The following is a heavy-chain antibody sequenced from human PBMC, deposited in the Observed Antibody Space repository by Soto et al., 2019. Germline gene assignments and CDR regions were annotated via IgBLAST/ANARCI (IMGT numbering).Heavy chain of an antibody. CDR3: ARDTGTVVATPNYYMDV. CDR1: GYTFTGYY. CDR2: INPNSGGT. D-gene: IGHD5-12*01. V-gene: IGHV1-2*04. Sequence: QVQLVQSGAEVKKPGASVKVSCKASGYTFTGYYRHRGRQAPGQGLAWMGGINPNSGGTNYAQKFQGWVTMTRDTSISTAYMELSRLRSDDTAVYYCARDTGTVVATPNYYMDVWGKGTTVTVSS. J-gene: IGHJ6*03.